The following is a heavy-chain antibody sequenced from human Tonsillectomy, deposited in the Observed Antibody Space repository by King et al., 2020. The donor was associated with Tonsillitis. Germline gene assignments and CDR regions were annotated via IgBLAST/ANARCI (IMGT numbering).Heavy chain of an antibody. V-gene: IGHV1-69*06. CDR1: GGTFSSYA. CDR2: SIPIFGTT. J-gene: IGHJ2*01. CDR3: ARGPLPHTSGYYYVGGLYWYFDL. D-gene: IGHD3-22*01. Sequence: QLVQSGAEVKKPGSSVKVSCKASGGTFSSYAIFWVRQAPGQGLEWMGGSIPIFGTTNYAQKFQGRVTITADKSTSTAYMELSSLRSEDTAVYYCARGPLPHTSGYYYVGGLYWYFDLWGRGTLVTVSS.